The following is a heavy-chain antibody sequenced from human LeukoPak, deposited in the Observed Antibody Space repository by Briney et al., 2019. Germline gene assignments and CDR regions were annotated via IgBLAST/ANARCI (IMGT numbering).Heavy chain of an antibody. D-gene: IGHD1-14*01. CDR3: GKDMGYGVTPNHSSNGGAV. V-gene: IGHV3-9*01. Sequence: GGSLRLSCAASGFSFDDYAMHWVRQAPGKGLEWVSGISWNSGNIAYADAVKGRFTISRDNARNSLYLQMNSLRAEDTALYYCGKDMGYGVTPNHSSNGGAVGGLGTTATVPS. CDR1: GFSFDDYA. CDR2: ISWNSGNI. J-gene: IGHJ6*04.